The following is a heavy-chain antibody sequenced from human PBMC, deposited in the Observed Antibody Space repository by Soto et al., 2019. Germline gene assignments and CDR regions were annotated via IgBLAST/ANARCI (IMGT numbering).Heavy chain of an antibody. J-gene: IGHJ6*02. CDR3: ARESGIAVYYYGMDV. Sequence: ASVKVSCKASGYTFTSYYMHWVRQAPGQGLEWMGIINPSGGSTSYAQKFQGRVTMTRDTSTSTVYMELSSLRSEDTAVYYCARESGIAVYYYGMDVWGQGTKVTVSS. D-gene: IGHD6-19*01. V-gene: IGHV1-46*01. CDR2: INPSGGST. CDR1: GYTFTSYY.